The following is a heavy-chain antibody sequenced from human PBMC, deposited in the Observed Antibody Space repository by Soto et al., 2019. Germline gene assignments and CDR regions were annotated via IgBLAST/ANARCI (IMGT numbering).Heavy chain of an antibody. CDR2: ISSNGDST. D-gene: IGHD4-17*01. CDR3: VHPRSTVQIPPT. V-gene: IGHV3-64D*06. J-gene: IGHJ5*02. Sequence: PAGSLRLSCSASGFTFSMFSMHWVRQAPGKGLEYVSGISSNGDSTYYADSVKGRFTISRDNSKNTLYLQMSSLRAVDTAVYYCVHPRSTVQIPPTWGQGTLVTSPQ. CDR1: GFTFSMFS.